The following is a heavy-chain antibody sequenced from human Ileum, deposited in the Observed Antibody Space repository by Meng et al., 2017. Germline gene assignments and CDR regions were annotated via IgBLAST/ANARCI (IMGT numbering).Heavy chain of an antibody. D-gene: IGHD3-10*01. V-gene: IGHV4-34*01. CDR1: GGSFSGYY. CDR3: ARGLLWFGDYGY. J-gene: IGHJ4*02. Sequence: QVHLPQWGAGLLKPSETLSLTCAGYGGSFSGYYWSWIRQPPGKGLEWIGEINHSGSTNYNPSLKSRVTISVDTSKNQFSLKLSSVTAADTAVYYCARGLLWFGDYGYWGQGTLVTVFS. CDR2: INHSGST.